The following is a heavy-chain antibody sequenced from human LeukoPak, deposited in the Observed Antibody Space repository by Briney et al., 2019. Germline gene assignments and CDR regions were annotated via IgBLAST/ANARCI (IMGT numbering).Heavy chain of an antibody. CDR1: GGSMSSRYS. D-gene: IGHD2-15*01. V-gene: IGHV4-4*07. J-gene: IGHJ4*02. CDR2: ILTSGAT. Sequence: SETLSLTCSVSGGSMSSRYSWSWIRQPAGKGLEWIGLILTSGATNYNPSLKSRVTMSVDMSKNHFSLKLTSVTAADTAIYYCARQILDDIGSYNFDHWGQGTLVTVSS. CDR3: ARQILDDIGSYNFDH.